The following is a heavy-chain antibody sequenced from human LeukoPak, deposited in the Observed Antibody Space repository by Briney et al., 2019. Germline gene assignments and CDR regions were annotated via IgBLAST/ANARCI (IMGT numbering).Heavy chain of an antibody. J-gene: IGHJ6*02. D-gene: IGHD5-18*01. V-gene: IGHV3-30*18. CDR3: AKHRGYSYGSLGMDV. CDR2: ISYDGSNK. Sequence: PGRSLRLSCAASGFTFSSYGMHWVRQAPGRGLEWVAGISYDGSNKYYADSVKGRFTISRDNSKNTLYLQMNSLRAEDTAVYYCAKHRGYSYGSLGMDVWGQGTTVTVSS. CDR1: GFTFSSYG.